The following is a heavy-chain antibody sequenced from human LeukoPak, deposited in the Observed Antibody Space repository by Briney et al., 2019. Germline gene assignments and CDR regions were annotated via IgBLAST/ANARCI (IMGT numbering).Heavy chain of an antibody. CDR2: ISYDGSNK. D-gene: IGHD3-22*01. CDR1: GFTFSSYA. J-gene: IGHJ4*02. Sequence: GGSLRLSCAASGFTFSSYAMHWVRQAPGKGLERVAVISYDGSNKYYADSMKGRFTISRDNSKNTLYLQMNSLRAEDTAVYYCARGDPYYYDSSLTQWGANWGQGTLVTVSS. CDR3: ARGDPYYYDSSLTQWGAN. V-gene: IGHV3-30-3*01.